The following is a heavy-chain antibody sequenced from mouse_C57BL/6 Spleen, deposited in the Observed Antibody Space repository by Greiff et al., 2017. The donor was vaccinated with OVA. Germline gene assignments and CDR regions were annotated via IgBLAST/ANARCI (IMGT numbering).Heavy chain of an antibody. CDR3: ARRSWDGDWFAY. D-gene: IGHD4-1*01. J-gene: IGHJ3*01. CDR2: INPNNGGT. CDR1: GYTFTDYY. V-gene: IGHV1-26*01. Sequence: EVQLQQSGPELVKPGASVKISCKASGYTFTDYYMNWVKQSHGKSLEWIGDINPNNGGTSYNQKFKGKATLTVDKSSSTAYMELRSLTSEDSAVYYCARRSWDGDWFAYWGQGTLVTVSA.